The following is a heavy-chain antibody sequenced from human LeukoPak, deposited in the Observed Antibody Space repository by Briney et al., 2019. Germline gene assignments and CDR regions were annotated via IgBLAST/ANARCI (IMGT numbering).Heavy chain of an antibody. CDR3: AKRGPQIARTSSYDAFDI. D-gene: IGHD6-6*01. J-gene: IGHJ3*02. V-gene: IGHV3-21*04. CDR1: GFTFSSYS. Sequence: GGSLRLSCAASGFTFSSYSMNWVRQAPGTGLEWVSSITSNTNYIYYADSVKGRFTISRDNAKNSLYLQMNSLRAEDTAVYYCAKRGPQIARTSSYDAFDIWGQGTMVTVSS. CDR2: ITSNTNYI.